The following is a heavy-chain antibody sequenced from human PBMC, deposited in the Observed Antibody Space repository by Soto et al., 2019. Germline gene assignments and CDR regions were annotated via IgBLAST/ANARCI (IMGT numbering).Heavy chain of an antibody. D-gene: IGHD6-25*01. CDR2: ISFDGNNK. V-gene: IGHV3-30*18. Sequence: QVQLVESGGGVVQPGRSLRLSCAASGFTFSSYGMHWVRQAPGKGLEWVAVISFDGNNKYYADSVKGRFTISRDNSQNTLYLQMNSLRAEATAVYYCAKDRRPNYYYGMDVWGQGTTVTVSS. J-gene: IGHJ6*02. CDR3: AKDRRPNYYYGMDV. CDR1: GFTFSSYG.